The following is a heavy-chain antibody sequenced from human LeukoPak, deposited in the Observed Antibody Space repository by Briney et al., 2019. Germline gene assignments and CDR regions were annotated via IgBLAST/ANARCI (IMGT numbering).Heavy chain of an antibody. D-gene: IGHD6-25*01. Sequence: PSETLSLTRTVSGGSISSGGYYWSWIRQHPGKGLEWIGYIYYSGSTYYNPSLKSRVTISVDTSKNQFSLKLSSVTAADTAVYYCARDAALGSDYYYYYMDVWGKGTTVTVSS. CDR3: ARDAALGSDYYYYYMDV. V-gene: IGHV4-31*03. CDR2: IYYSGST. J-gene: IGHJ6*03. CDR1: GGSISSGGYY.